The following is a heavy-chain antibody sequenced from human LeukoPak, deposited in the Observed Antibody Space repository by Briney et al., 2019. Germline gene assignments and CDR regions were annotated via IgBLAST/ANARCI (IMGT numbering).Heavy chain of an antibody. CDR3: ARDLGYSYGHFDY. CDR2: IYYSGST. CDR1: GGSIRSYY. J-gene: IGHJ4*02. Sequence: SETLSLTCTVSGGSIRSYYWSWIRQPPGKGLEWIGYIYYSGSTNYNPSLKSRVTISVDTSKNQFSLKLSSVTAADTAVYYCARDLGYSYGHFDYWGQGTLVTVSS. V-gene: IGHV4-59*01. D-gene: IGHD5-18*01.